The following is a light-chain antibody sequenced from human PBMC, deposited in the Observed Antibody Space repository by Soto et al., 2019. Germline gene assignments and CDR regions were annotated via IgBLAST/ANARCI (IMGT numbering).Light chain of an antibody. Sequence: EIVMTQSPATLSVSPGERATLSCRSSESVSNNLAWYQQKPGLAPRLLIYGASSRATGIPDRFSGSGAGTDFTLTISRLEPEDFAVYYCQQYGSSAWTFGQGTKVDIK. J-gene: IGKJ1*01. CDR1: ESVSNN. V-gene: IGKV3-20*01. CDR3: QQYGSSAWT. CDR2: GAS.